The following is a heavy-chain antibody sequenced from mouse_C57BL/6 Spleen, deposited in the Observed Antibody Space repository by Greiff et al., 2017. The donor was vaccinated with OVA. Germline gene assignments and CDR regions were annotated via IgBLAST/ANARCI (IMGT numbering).Heavy chain of an antibody. CDR3: ARQDYGSSYGFAY. V-gene: IGHV5-9*01. J-gene: IGHJ3*01. Sequence: DVKLQESGGGLVKPGGSLKLSCAASGFTFSSYTMSWVRQTPEKRLEWVATISGGGGNTYYPDSVKGRFTISRDNAKNTLYLQMSSLRSEDTALYYCARQDYGSSYGFAYWGQGTLVTVSA. D-gene: IGHD1-1*01. CDR2: ISGGGGNT. CDR1: GFTFSSYT.